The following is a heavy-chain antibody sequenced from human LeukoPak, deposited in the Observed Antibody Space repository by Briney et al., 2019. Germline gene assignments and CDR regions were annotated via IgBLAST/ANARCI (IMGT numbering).Heavy chain of an antibody. CDR2: ISGSGGAGT. D-gene: IGHD1-26*01. V-gene: IGHV3-23*01. CDR1: GFTFSSYA. J-gene: IGHJ6*02. CDR3: VKDRGGSPFYGMDV. Sequence: QPGGSLRLSCAGSGFTFSSYAMSWVRQALGKGLEWVSTISGSGGAGTYYADSVKGRFTVSRDNSRNTLYLPMNSLRAEDTAVYYCVKDRGGSPFYGMDVWGQGTTVTVSS.